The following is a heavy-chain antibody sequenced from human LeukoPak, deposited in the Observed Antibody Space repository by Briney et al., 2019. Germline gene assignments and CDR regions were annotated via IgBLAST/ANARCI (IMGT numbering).Heavy chain of an antibody. CDR1: GFTFSSYA. V-gene: IGHV3-30*04. D-gene: IGHD2-2*01. CDR3: ARDSCSSTSCSDGWYYYYYYGMDV. J-gene: IGHJ6*02. CDR2: ISYDGSNK. Sequence: GGSLRLSCAASGFTFSSYAMHWVRQAPGKGLEWVAVISYDGSNKYYADSVKGRFTISRDNSKNTLYLQMNSLRAEDTAVYYRARDSCSSTSCSDGWYYYYYYGMDVWGQGTTVTVSS.